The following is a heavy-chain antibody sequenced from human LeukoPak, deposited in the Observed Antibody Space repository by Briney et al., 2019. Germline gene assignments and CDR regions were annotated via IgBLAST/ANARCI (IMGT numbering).Heavy chain of an antibody. D-gene: IGHD1-26*01. Sequence: ASVKVSCKASGYTFTSYGISWVRQAPGQGLEWMGWISAYNGNTNYAQKLQGRVTMTTDTSTSTAYMELRSLRSDDTAVYYCARAARRELLNAFDIWGQGTMVTVSS. V-gene: IGHV1-18*01. CDR2: ISAYNGNT. J-gene: IGHJ3*02. CDR3: ARAARRELLNAFDI. CDR1: GYTFTSYG.